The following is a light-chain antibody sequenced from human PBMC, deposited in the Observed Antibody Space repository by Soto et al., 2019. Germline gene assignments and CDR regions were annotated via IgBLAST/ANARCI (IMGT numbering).Light chain of an antibody. V-gene: IGKV1-6*01. CDR3: LQDYNYPWT. J-gene: IGKJ1*01. Sequence: AIQMTQSPSSLSASVGDRVIITCRASQDIRNDLGWYQEKVGQAPKLLIYAASNLQSGVPSRFSGSGSGTDFTLTISSLLPEDFATYYCLQDYNYPWTFGQGTNVEI. CDR1: QDIRND. CDR2: AAS.